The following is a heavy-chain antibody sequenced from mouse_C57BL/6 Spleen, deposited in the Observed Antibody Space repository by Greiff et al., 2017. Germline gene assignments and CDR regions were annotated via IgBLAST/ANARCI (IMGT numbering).Heavy chain of an antibody. Sequence: EVMLVESGGGLVKPGGSLKLSCAASGFTFSSYTMSWVRQTPEKRLEWVATISGGGGNTYYPDSVKGRFTISRDNAKNTLYLQMSSLRSEDTALYYCAGGSSSWFAYWGQGTLVTVSA. CDR2: ISGGGGNT. J-gene: IGHJ3*01. CDR3: AGGSSSWFAY. D-gene: IGHD1-1*01. V-gene: IGHV5-9*01. CDR1: GFTFSSYT.